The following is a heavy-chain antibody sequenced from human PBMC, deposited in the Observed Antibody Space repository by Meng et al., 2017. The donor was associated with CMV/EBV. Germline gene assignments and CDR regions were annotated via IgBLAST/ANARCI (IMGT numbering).Heavy chain of an antibody. V-gene: IGHV1-69*01. J-gene: IGHJ4*02. Sequence: QVQLVQSAAEVKKPGSSVKVSRKTSGGTFSTFAISWVRQATGEGLEWMGGIIPVFETANYAERFQDRVTITADDSTTTAYMELSSLRADDTALYFCARGGDSWYSDYWGQGTLVTVSS. CDR3: ARGGDSWYSDY. D-gene: IGHD1-26*01. CDR2: IIPVFETA. CDR1: GGTFSTFA.